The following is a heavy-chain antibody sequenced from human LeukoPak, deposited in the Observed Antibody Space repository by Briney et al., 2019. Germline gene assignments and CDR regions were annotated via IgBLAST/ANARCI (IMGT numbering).Heavy chain of an antibody. CDR1: GFTFSSYN. Sequence: PGGSLRLSCAASGFTFSSYNMNWVRQAPGKGLEWVSSISSSSSYIYYADSVKGRFTISRDNAKNSLYLQMNSLRAEDTAVYYCARDETITMITGWGQGTLVTVSS. CDR2: ISSSSSYI. J-gene: IGHJ4*02. D-gene: IGHD3-22*01. CDR3: ARDETITMITG. V-gene: IGHV3-21*01.